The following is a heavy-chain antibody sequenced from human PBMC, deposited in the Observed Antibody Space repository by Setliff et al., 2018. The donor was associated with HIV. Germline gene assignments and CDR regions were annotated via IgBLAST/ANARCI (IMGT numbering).Heavy chain of an antibody. CDR1: GFTFGDYG. CDR3: ARDPPLRFGEMRVPYFDS. Sequence: PGGSLRLSCSAFGFTFGDYGINWVRQAPGKGLEWVAFIRSKAYGDTRDYAASVKGSFSISRDDSKSVAYLQMYSLKIEDTAVYYCARDPPLRFGEMRVPYFDSWGQGTPVTVSS. CDR2: IRSKAYGDTR. J-gene: IGHJ4*02. V-gene: IGHV3-49*04. D-gene: IGHD3-10*01.